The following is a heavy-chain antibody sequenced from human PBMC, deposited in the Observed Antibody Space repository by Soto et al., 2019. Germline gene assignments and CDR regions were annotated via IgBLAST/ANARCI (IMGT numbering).Heavy chain of an antibody. CDR3: SKGNIGFLKGGWFDP. J-gene: IGHJ5*02. Sequence: QVQLVESGGGLVKPGGSLRLSCAASGFTFSDYSMNWIRQAPGKGLEWISYISSTGNTIYYADSVKGRFTISRDTANNSLHLPMGSLRAGGPAVYYCSKGNIGFLKGGWFDPWGQGTLVTVSS. V-gene: IGHV3-11*01. CDR1: GFTFSDYS. D-gene: IGHD3-16*01. CDR2: ISSTGNTI.